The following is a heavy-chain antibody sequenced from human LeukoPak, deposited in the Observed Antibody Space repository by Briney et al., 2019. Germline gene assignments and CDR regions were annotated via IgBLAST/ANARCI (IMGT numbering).Heavy chain of an antibody. V-gene: IGHV3-7*01. D-gene: IGHD4-11*01. CDR1: GFTFDSYW. J-gene: IGHJ5*02. CDR3: AKHYSGP. Sequence: PGGSLRLSCAASGFTFDSYWMSWVRQAPGKGLEWVANIKQDGSEKYYVDSVKGRFTISRDNAKNSLYLQMNSLRAEDTAVCYCAKHYSGPWGQGTLVTVSS. CDR2: IKQDGSEK.